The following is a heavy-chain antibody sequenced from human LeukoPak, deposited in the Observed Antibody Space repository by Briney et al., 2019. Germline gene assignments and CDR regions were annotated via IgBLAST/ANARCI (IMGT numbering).Heavy chain of an antibody. CDR3: ARPPGYSYGYRYYYYMDV. CDR1: GYTFNGYY. Sequence: ASVKVSCKASGYTFNGYYMHWVRQAPGQGLEWMGWINPNSGGTNYAQKFQGRVTMTRDTSISTAYMELSRLRSDDTAVYYCARPPGYSYGYRYYYYMDVWGKGTTVTVSS. V-gene: IGHV1-2*02. CDR2: INPNSGGT. J-gene: IGHJ6*03. D-gene: IGHD5-18*01.